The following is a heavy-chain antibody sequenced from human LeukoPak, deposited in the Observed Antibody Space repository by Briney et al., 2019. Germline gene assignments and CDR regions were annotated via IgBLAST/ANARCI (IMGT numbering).Heavy chain of an antibody. J-gene: IGHJ4*02. Sequence: PGGSLRLSCAATGFTVSSNYMSWVRQAPGKGLEWVSVIYSGGSTYYADSVKGRFTISRDNSKNTLYLQMNSLRAEDTAVYYCARMGIAVAGFDYWGQGTLVTVSS. V-gene: IGHV3-53*01. CDR2: IYSGGST. CDR1: GFTVSSNY. CDR3: ARMGIAVAGFDY. D-gene: IGHD6-19*01.